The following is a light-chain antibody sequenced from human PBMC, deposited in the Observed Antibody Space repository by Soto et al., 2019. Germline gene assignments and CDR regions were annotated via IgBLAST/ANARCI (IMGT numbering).Light chain of an antibody. Sequence: VMTQSPATLSVSPGERATLSCRASQSVSSNLAWYQQKPGQAPRLLIYGASSRATGIPDRFSGSGSGTEFTLTISSLQPEDVATYYCQNFDSAPQTFGQGTKVDIK. CDR2: GAS. J-gene: IGKJ1*01. V-gene: IGKV3D-15*01. CDR3: QNFDSAPQT. CDR1: QSVSSN.